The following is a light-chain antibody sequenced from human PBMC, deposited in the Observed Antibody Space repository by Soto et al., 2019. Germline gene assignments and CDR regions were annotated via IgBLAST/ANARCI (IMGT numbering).Light chain of an antibody. J-gene: IGKJ3*01. Sequence: DIQMTQSPSSLSASVGDRVTITCQASQDISNYLNWYQQKPGKAPKLLIYDASNLETGVPSMFSGSGSGTDFTFTISSLQPEDIATYYCQQYDNLPLFTFGPGIKVDIK. CDR2: DAS. CDR3: QQYDNLPLFT. V-gene: IGKV1-33*01. CDR1: QDISNY.